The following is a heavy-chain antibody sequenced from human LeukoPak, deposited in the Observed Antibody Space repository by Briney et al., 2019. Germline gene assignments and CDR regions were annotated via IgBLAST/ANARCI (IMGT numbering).Heavy chain of an antibody. D-gene: IGHD3-16*01. J-gene: IGHJ4*02. CDR2: ISSSGAST. CDR1: GFTFRSYA. V-gene: IGHV3-23*01. CDR3: AKEGANLYNFDY. Sequence: GGSLRLSCAASGFTFRSYAMNWVRQAPGKALEWVSSISSSGASTYSADSVKGRFTISRDNSENTLYLQMNSLRAEDTAVYYCAKEGANLYNFDYWGQGTLVSVSS.